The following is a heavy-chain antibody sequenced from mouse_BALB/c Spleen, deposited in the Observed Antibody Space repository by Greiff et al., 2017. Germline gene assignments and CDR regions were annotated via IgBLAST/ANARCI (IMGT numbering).Heavy chain of an antibody. CDR1: GYTFTDYN. D-gene: IGHD3-1*01. CDR3: APRPFAY. J-gene: IGHJ3*01. CDR2: IYPYNGGT. Sequence: VQLQQSGPELVKPGASVKISCEASGYTFTDYNMHWVKQSHGKSLEWIGYIYPYNGGTGYNQKFKSKATLTVDNSSSTAYMELRSLTSEDSAVYYCAPRPFAYWGQGTLVTVSA. V-gene: IGHV1S29*02.